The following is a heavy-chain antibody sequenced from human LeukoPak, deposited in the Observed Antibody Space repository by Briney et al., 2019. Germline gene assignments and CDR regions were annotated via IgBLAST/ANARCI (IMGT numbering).Heavy chain of an antibody. J-gene: IGHJ6*02. Sequence: SETLSLTCTVSGGSVSNSLYYWSWIRQPPGKGLEWIGYIYYSGSTNYNPSLKSRVTISVDTSKNQFSLKLSSVTAADTAVYYCARARRFWYEYGMDVWGQGTTVTVSS. CDR3: ARARRFWYEYGMDV. D-gene: IGHD6-13*01. V-gene: IGHV4-61*01. CDR1: GGSVSNSLYY. CDR2: IYYSGST.